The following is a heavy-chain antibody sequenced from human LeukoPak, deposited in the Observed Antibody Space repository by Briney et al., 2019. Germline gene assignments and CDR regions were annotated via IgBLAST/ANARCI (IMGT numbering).Heavy chain of an antibody. D-gene: IGHD1-26*01. Sequence: RPGGSLRLSCAVSGFTFTDAWMSWVRQAPGKGLEWVGRIKSKIDGGTTDYAAPVKGRFSISRDDSISMLFLQMSSLKTEDTAVYYCTTELRWESKPDYWGQGTLVTVSS. CDR3: TTELRWESKPDY. CDR1: GFTFTDAW. CDR2: IKSKIDGGTT. V-gene: IGHV3-15*01. J-gene: IGHJ4*02.